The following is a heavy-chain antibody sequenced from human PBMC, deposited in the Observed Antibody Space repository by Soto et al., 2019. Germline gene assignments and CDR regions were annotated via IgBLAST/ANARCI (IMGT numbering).Heavy chain of an antibody. J-gene: IGHJ5*02. CDR1: GFTFSSYA. D-gene: IGHD6-19*01. Sequence: GGSLRLSCAASGFTFSSYAMSWVRQAPGKGLEWVSAISGSGGSTYYADSVKGRFTISRDNSKNTLYLQMNSLRAGDTAVYYCSKGQGSGCYNWFDPWGQGTLVTVSS. CDR3: SKGQGSGCYNWFDP. CDR2: ISGSGGST. V-gene: IGHV3-23*01.